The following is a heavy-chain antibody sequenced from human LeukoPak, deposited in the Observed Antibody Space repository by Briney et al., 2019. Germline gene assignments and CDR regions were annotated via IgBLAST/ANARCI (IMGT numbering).Heavy chain of an antibody. CDR1: GGAFSSYA. CDR2: IIPIFGTA. D-gene: IGHD3-3*01. CDR3: AREEWGPQGINYYYGMDV. Sequence: ASVKVSCKASGGAFSSYAISWVRQAPGQGLEWMGGIIPIFGTANYAQKLQGRVTMTTDTSTSTAYMELRSLRSDDTAVYYCAREEWGPQGINYYYGMDVWGQGTTVTVSS. J-gene: IGHJ6*02. V-gene: IGHV1-69*05.